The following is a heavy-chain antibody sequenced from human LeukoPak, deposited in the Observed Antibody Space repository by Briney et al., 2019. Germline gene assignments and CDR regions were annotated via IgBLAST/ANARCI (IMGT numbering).Heavy chain of an antibody. J-gene: IGHJ6*02. CDR1: GYTFTSYD. CDR2: MNPNSGNT. V-gene: IGHV1-8*01. Sequence: ASVKVSCKASGYTFTSYDINWVRQATGQGLEWMGWMNPNSGNTGYAQKFQGRVTMTRNTSISTAYMELSSLRSEDTAVYYCASVPTYYDFWSGYYSYYYYYGMDVWGQGTTVTISS. CDR3: ASVPTYYDFWSGYYSYYYYYGMDV. D-gene: IGHD3-3*01.